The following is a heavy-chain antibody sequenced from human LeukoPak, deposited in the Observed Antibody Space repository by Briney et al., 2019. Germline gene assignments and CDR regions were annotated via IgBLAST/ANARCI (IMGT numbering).Heavy chain of an antibody. Sequence: PGRSLRLSCAASGFTFSSYGMHWVRQAPSKGLEWVAVIWYDGSNKYYAGSVKGRFTISRDNSKNTLYLQMNSLRAEDTAVYYCARDKRRGTSCPDYWGQGTLVTVSS. CDR1: GFTFSSYG. V-gene: IGHV3-33*01. CDR2: IWYDGSNK. D-gene: IGHD2-2*01. CDR3: ARDKRRGTSCPDY. J-gene: IGHJ4*02.